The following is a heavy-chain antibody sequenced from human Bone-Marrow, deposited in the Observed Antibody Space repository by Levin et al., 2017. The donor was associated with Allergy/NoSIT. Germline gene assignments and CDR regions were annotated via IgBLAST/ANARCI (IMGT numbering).Heavy chain of an antibody. J-gene: IGHJ5*02. V-gene: IGHV3-21*06. CDR3: ARFDTTSSWFDP. CDR2: ISGSLNYI. CDR1: GFTFTSYT. Sequence: GGSLRLSCATSGFTFTSYTLAWVRQPPGKGLEWVSFISGSLNYIYYADSVKGRFTISRDNAKNSVYLQMDSLRAEDTATYYCARFDTTSSWFDPWGQGTLVIVSS. D-gene: IGHD1-26*01.